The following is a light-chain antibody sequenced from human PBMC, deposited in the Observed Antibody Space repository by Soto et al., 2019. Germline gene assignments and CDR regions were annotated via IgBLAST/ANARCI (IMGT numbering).Light chain of an antibody. CDR3: AAWDDSLTGLNV. Sequence: QSVLSQPPSASGTPGQRVAISCSGSSSNIGRNTVNWYQQLPGTAPKLLIYNNNQRPSGVPDRFSGYKSGTSASLALSGLQSEDEDDYYCAAWDDSLTGLNVFGAGTELTVL. CDR2: NNN. J-gene: IGLJ1*01. CDR1: SSNIGRNT. V-gene: IGLV1-44*01.